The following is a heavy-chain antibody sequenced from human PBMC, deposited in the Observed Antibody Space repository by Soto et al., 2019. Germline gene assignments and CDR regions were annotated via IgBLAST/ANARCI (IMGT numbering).Heavy chain of an antibody. D-gene: IGHD2-8*02. Sequence: QVQLVESGGGVVQPGRSLRLSCAASGFTFSSYAMHWVRQAPGKGLEWVAVISYDGSNKYYADSVMGRFTISRDNSKNTLYLQMNSLRGEDTAVYYCAKGGYSTGYGTTNPMDAFAIWGQGTMVTVSS. CDR3: AKGGYSTGYGTTNPMDAFAI. V-gene: IGHV3-30-3*01. CDR2: ISYDGSNK. J-gene: IGHJ3*02. CDR1: GFTFSSYA.